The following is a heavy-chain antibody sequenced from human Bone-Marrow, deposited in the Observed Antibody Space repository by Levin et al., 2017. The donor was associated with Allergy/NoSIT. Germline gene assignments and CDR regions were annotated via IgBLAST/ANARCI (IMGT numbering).Heavy chain of an antibody. CDR1: GYTFTSYD. CDR2: MNPNSGNT. D-gene: IGHD2-15*01. CDR3: ARGLPVVVAATPSGYYYYYMDG. Sequence: GASVKVSCKASGYTFTSYDINWVRQATGQGLEWMGWMNPNSGNTGYAQKFQGRVTMTRNTSISTAYMELSSLRSEDTAVYYCARGLPVVVAATPSGYYYYYMDGWGKGTTVTVSS. V-gene: IGHV1-8*01. J-gene: IGHJ6*03.